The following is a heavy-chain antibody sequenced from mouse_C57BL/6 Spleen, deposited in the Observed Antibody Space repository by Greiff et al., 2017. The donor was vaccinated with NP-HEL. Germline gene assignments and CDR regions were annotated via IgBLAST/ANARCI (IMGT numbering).Heavy chain of an antibody. CDR1: GFTFSDYG. CDR2: ISSGSSTI. V-gene: IGHV5-17*01. J-gene: IGHJ2*01. Sequence: EVKLVESGGGLVKPGGSLKLSCAASGFTFSDYGMHWVRQAPEKGLEWVAYISSGSSTIYYADTVKGRFTISRDNAKNTLFLQMTSLRSEDTAMYYCARAGYYGSRNFDYWGQGTTLTVSS. CDR3: ARAGYYGSRNFDY. D-gene: IGHD1-1*01.